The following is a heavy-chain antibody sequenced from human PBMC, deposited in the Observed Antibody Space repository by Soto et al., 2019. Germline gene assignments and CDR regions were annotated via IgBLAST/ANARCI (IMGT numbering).Heavy chain of an antibody. CDR2: FDPEDGET. V-gene: IGHV1-24*01. D-gene: IGHD2-15*01. CDR1: GYTLTELS. J-gene: IGHJ4*02. Sequence: ASVKVSCKVSGYTLTELSMHCVRQAPGKGLEWMGGFDPEDGETIYAQKFQGRVTMTEDTSTDTAYMELSSLRSEDTAVYYCATVVVAATQRDPPVFAYWGQGTLVTVSS. CDR3: ATVVVAATQRDPPVFAY.